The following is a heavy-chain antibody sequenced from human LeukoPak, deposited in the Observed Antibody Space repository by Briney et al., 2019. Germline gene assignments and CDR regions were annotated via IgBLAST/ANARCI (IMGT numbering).Heavy chain of an antibody. CDR3: ARSYSSGWYARDAFDI. J-gene: IGHJ3*02. Sequence: SETLSLTCAVYGGSFSGYYWSWIRQPPGKGLEWIGEINHSGSTNYNPSLKSRVTISVDTSKSQFSLKLSSVTAADTAVYYCARSYSSGWYARDAFDIWGQGTMVTVSS. V-gene: IGHV4-34*01. D-gene: IGHD6-19*01. CDR2: INHSGST. CDR1: GGSFSGYY.